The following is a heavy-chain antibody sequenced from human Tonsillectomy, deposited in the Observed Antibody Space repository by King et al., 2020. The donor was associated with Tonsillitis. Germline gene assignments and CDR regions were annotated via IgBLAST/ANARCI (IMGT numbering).Heavy chain of an antibody. CDR1: GFTFSGFG. Sequence: VQLVESGGGVVQSGKSLRLSCTASGFTFSGFGMHWVRXAPGKGXXWXSXXSXEGGXXFYXDSVKGRXSISRENPKNILYLQIKXXRADDTAVYYCAKDRKIRTALDGLDVWGPGTLVTVSS. D-gene: IGHD2-21*02. J-gene: IGHJ3*01. CDR2: XSXEGGXX. CDR3: AKDRKIRTALDGLDV. V-gene: IGHV3-30*18.